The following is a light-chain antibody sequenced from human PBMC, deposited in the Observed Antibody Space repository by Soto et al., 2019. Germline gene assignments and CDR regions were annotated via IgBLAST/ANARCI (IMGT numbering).Light chain of an antibody. V-gene: IGKV1-6*01. CDR2: AAS. Sequence: AIQMTQSPSSLSASVGDRVSITCRASQGIRVDLSWYRQKPGKAPKVLIYAASTLQSGVPSRFSGSGSGTDFTLTISSLQPEDFGTYYCLQDYNYPWTFGQGTKVDIK. CDR3: LQDYNYPWT. J-gene: IGKJ1*01. CDR1: QGIRVD.